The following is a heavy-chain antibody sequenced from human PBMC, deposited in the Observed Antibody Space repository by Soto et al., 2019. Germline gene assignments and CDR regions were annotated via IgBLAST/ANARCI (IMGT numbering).Heavy chain of an antibody. V-gene: IGHV3-23*01. J-gene: IGHJ4*02. CDR1: GFTFSSYA. D-gene: IGHD3-10*01. Sequence: GGSLRLSCAASGFTFSSYAMSWVRQAPGKGLEWVSAISGSGGSTYYADSVKGRFTISRDNSKNTLYLQMNSLRAEDTAVYYCAKDLMDYYGSGSYLYYWGQGTLVTVSS. CDR3: AKDLMDYYGSGSYLYY. CDR2: ISGSGGST.